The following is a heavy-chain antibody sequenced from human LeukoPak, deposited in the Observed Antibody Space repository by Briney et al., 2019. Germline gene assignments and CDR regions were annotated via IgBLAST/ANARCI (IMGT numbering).Heavy chain of an antibody. J-gene: IGHJ4*02. Sequence: GGSLRLSCAASGFTFSSYAMSWVRQVPGKGLEWVSVISGSGDNTYYADSVKGRFTISRDNAKMSVLLQMNSLRADDTAVYYCARLTARRGTLDYWGQGTLVTVSS. V-gene: IGHV3-23*01. CDR3: ARLTARRGTLDY. D-gene: IGHD6-6*01. CDR2: ISGSGDNT. CDR1: GFTFSSYA.